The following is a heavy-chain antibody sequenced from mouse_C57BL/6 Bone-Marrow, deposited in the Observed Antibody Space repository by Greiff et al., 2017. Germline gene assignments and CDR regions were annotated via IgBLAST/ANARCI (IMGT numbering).Heavy chain of an antibody. V-gene: IGHV1-82*01. CDR3: GHYDGFAY. CDR2: IYPGDGDT. D-gene: IGHD2-4*01. CDR1: GYAFSSSW. J-gene: IGHJ3*01. Sequence: VQLQQSGPELVKPGASVKISCKASGYAFSSSWMNWVKQRPGKGLEWIGRIYPGDGDTNYNGKFKGKATLTADNTSSTAYMQLSSRTSEDSAVYFCGHYDGFAYWGQGTLVTVSA.